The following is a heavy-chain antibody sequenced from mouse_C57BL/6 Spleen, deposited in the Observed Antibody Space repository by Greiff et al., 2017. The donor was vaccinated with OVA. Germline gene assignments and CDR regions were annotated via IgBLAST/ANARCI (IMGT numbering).Heavy chain of an antibody. V-gene: IGHV1-42*01. Sequence: VQLQQSGPELVKPGASVKISCKASGSSFTGYYMNWVKQSPEKSLEWIGEINPSTGGTTYNQKFKAKATLTVDKSSSTAYMQLKSLTSEDSAVYYCARDRDDYQFAYWGQGTLVTVSA. CDR3: ARDRDDYQFAY. D-gene: IGHD2-4*01. CDR1: GSSFTGYY. J-gene: IGHJ3*01. CDR2: INPSTGGT.